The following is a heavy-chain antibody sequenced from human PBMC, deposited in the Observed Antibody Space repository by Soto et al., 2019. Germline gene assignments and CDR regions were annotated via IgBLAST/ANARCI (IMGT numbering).Heavy chain of an antibody. CDR1: GGTFSSYA. CDR3: ARAARIKIFAVLLKYYYSGLDV. Sequence: EASVKVSCKASGGTFSSYAISWVRQAPGQGLEWMGGIIPIFGTANYAQKFQGRVTITADKSTSTAYMELSSLRSEDTAVYYCARAARIKIFAVLLKYYYSGLDVWGQGTTVTVSS. D-gene: IGHD3-3*01. V-gene: IGHV1-69*06. CDR2: IIPIFGTA. J-gene: IGHJ6*02.